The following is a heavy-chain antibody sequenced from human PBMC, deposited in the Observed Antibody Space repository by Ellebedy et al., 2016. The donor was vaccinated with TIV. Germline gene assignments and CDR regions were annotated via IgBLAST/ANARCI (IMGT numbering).Heavy chain of an antibody. V-gene: IGHV1-18*01. CDR1: GYSFSSYS. CDR3: ARDLHVNGLESLYDY. J-gene: IGHJ4*02. D-gene: IGHD3-10*01. CDR2: IRTSSGNT. Sequence: AASVKVSCKASGYSFSSYSLSWVRQAPGQGFEWMGWIRTSSGNTNYAQTLQGRITFTRDTSTSMAYMELRSLKSDDTAIYYCARDLHVNGLESLYDYWGQGTLVTVSS.